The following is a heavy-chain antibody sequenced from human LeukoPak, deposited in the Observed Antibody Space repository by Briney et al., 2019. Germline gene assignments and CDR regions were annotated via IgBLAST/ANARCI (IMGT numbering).Heavy chain of an antibody. V-gene: IGHV3-23*01. CDR3: AKRLSNGVAIGDFDY. CDR2: ISDSGDST. J-gene: IGHJ4*02. Sequence: GGSLRLSCAASGFTFSNYAMSWVRQAPGKGLEWVSAISDSGDSTYYADSVKGRFTISRDSSMETLYLQMNSRRAEDTATYFCAKRLSNGVAIGDFDYWGQGTLVTVSS. CDR1: GFTFSNYA. D-gene: IGHD3-3*01.